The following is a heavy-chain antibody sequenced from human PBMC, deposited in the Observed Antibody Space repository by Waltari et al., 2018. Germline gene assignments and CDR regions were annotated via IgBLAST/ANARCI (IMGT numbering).Heavy chain of an antibody. Sequence: QVQLQESGPGLVKPSETLSLTCTVSGGSISSHYWRWIRQPPGKGLEWIGYIYYSGSTNYNPSLKSRVTISVDTSKNQFSLKLSSVTAADTAVYYCAREGGSGAYYFDYWGQGTLVTVSS. V-gene: IGHV4-59*11. CDR3: AREGGSGAYYFDY. CDR2: IYYSGST. J-gene: IGHJ4*02. CDR1: GGSISSHY. D-gene: IGHD2-15*01.